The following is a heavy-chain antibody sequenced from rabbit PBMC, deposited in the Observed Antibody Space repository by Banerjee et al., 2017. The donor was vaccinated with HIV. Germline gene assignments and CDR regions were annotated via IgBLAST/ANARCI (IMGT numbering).Heavy chain of an antibody. J-gene: IGHJ4*01. CDR1: GFSFSSSYY. Sequence: QEQLEESGGDLVKPGASLTLTCTASGFSFSSSYYMWWVRQAPGKGLEWIACIYNGDGSTYYASWVNGRFTISRSTSLNTVTLQMTSLTAADTATYFCARSASASGTYMNLWGPGTLVTVS. CDR2: IYNGDGST. V-gene: IGHV1S47*01. CDR3: ARSASASGTYMNL. D-gene: IGHD1-1*01.